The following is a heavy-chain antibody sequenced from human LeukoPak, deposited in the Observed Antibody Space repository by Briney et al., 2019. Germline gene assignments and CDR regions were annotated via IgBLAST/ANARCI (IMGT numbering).Heavy chain of an antibody. CDR1: GFIFSDCA. CDR3: AREPTHYDILTGYPTYYGMDV. Sequence: PGGSLRLSCAASGFIFSDCAMHWVRQAPGKGLEWVSYISSSSSTIYYADSVKGRFTISRDNAKNSLYLQMNSLRDEDTAVYYCAREPTHYDILTGYPTYYGMDVWGQGTTVTVSS. V-gene: IGHV3-48*02. D-gene: IGHD3-9*01. CDR2: ISSSSSTI. J-gene: IGHJ6*02.